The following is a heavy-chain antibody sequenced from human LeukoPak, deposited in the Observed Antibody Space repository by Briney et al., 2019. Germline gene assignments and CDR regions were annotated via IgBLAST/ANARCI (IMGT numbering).Heavy chain of an antibody. J-gene: IGHJ4*02. D-gene: IGHD5-24*01. V-gene: IGHV4-38-2*01. CDR1: GYSISSGYY. Sequence: KPSETLSLTCAVSGYSISSGYYWGWIRQPPGKGLEWIGSIYHSGSTFYNPSLKGRVTISVDTSKNQFSLKLTSVTAADTAVYYCARLMSTIDSWGQGTLVTVSS. CDR3: ARLMSTIDS. CDR2: IYHSGST.